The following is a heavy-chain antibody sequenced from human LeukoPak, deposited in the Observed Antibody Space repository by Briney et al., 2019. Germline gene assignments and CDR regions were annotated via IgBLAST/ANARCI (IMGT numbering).Heavy chain of an antibody. CDR1: GFTFSSYA. Sequence: GGSLRLSCAASGFTFSSYAMSWVRQAPGKGPEWVSGIRGSGGGTYYADSVKGRFTISRDNSKNTLYLQMNSLGAEDTAVYYCAKSAGSGTYLLDDRGQGTLVTVSS. J-gene: IGHJ4*02. D-gene: IGHD3-10*01. V-gene: IGHV3-23*01. CDR2: IRGSGGGT. CDR3: AKSAGSGTYLLDD.